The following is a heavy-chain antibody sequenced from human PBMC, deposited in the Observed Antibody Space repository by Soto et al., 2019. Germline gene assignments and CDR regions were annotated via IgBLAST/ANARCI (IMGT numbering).Heavy chain of an antibody. CDR3: ARGIAVADYFDY. Sequence: SETLSLTCTVSGGSISSGDYYGSWIRQPPGKGLEWIGHIYYSGSTYYNPSLKSRVTISVDTSKNQFSLKLSSVTAADTAVYYCARGIAVADYFDYWGQGTLVT. V-gene: IGHV4-30-4*01. J-gene: IGHJ4*02. D-gene: IGHD6-19*01. CDR2: IYYSGST. CDR1: GGSISSGDYY.